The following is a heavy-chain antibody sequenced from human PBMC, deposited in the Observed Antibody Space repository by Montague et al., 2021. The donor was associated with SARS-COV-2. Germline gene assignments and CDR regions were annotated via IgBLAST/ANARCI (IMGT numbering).Heavy chain of an antibody. V-gene: IGHV4-59*08. Sequence: SETLSLTCTVSGGSTASHYWNWILQSPAKRPEWIGYVYYNGYTKYNPSLPSRVTISIDTSDNQFSLRQNSVTAADTAVYFCARGWAFEPWGQGGLVTVSS. CDR3: ARGWAFEP. J-gene: IGHJ3*01. D-gene: IGHD6-19*01. CDR1: GGSTASHY. CDR2: VYYNGYT.